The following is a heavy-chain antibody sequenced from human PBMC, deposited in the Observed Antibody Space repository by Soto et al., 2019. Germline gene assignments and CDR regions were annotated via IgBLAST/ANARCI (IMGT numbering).Heavy chain of an antibody. CDR3: TRETFEYSSSWYSGGYYYYYYGMDV. J-gene: IGHJ6*02. D-gene: IGHD6-13*01. V-gene: IGHV3-49*03. Sequence: PGGSLRLSCTASGFTFGDYAVSWFLQAPWKGLEWVGFIRSKAYGGTTEYAASVKGRFTISRDDSKSIAYLQMNSLKTEDTAVYYCTRETFEYSSSWYSGGYYYYYYGMDVWGQGTTVTVSS. CDR1: GFTFGDYA. CDR2: IRSKAYGGTT.